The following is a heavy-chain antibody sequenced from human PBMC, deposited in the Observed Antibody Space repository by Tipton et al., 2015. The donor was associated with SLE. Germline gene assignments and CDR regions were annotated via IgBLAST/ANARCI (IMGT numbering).Heavy chain of an antibody. D-gene: IGHD6-6*01. CDR3: AGEGGSSSRAGYFDY. Sequence: SLRLSCEDSGFIFSGFPVHWVRQAPGKGLEWVAVIRPDGGWSSYAASVKGRFTISRDNSKNAQFLQMNSLTIEDTALYYCAGEGGSSSRAGYFDYWGQGILVTVSS. CDR2: IRPDGGWS. CDR1: GFIFSGFP. V-gene: IGHV3-30*04. J-gene: IGHJ4*02.